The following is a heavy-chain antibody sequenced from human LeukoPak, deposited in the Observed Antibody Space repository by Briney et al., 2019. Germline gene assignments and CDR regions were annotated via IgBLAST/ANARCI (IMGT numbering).Heavy chain of an antibody. D-gene: IGHD2-2*02. CDR1: GGTFSSYA. Sequence: ASVKVSCKASGGTFSSYAISWVRQAPGQGLEWMGGIIPIFGTAHYAQKFQGRFTITTDESTSTAYMELSSLRSEDTAVYYCATTSGYCSSTSCYSPSSPDYWGQGTLVTVSS. CDR2: IIPIFGTA. V-gene: IGHV1-69*05. CDR3: ATTSGYCSSTSCYSPSSPDY. J-gene: IGHJ4*02.